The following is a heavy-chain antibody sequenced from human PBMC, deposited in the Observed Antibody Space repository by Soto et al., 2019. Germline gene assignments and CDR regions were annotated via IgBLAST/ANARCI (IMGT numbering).Heavy chain of an antibody. J-gene: IGHJ4*02. CDR1: GFTFSTYE. V-gene: IGHV3-48*03. CDR3: ARIGTVLTPDDS. Sequence: GSLRLSCVGSGFTFSTYEMQWVRQAPGKGLEWVSYISSGGSTIFYGESVKGRFTVSRDNDRSSLYLQMNSLRVEDSGVYYCARIGTVLTPDDSWGQGTLVTVSS. D-gene: IGHD2-21*02. CDR2: ISSGGSTI.